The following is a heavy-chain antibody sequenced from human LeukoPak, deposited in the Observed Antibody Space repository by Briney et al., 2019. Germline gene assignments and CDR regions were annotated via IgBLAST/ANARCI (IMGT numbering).Heavy chain of an antibody. V-gene: IGHV1-18*01. J-gene: IGHJ6*02. CDR2: ISAYNGNT. Sequence: ASVKVSCKASGYTFTSYGISWVRQAPGQGLEWMGWISAYNGNTNYAQKLQGRVTMTTDTSTSTAYMELRSLRSDDTAVYYCARIPTYYYDSSGYYSNSKWPIYYYYGMDVWGQGTTVTVSS. CDR3: ARIPTYYYDSSGYYSNSKWPIYYYYGMDV. D-gene: IGHD3-22*01. CDR1: GYTFTSYG.